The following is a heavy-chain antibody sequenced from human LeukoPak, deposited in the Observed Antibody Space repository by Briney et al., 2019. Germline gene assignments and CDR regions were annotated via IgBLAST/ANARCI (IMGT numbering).Heavy chain of an antibody. V-gene: IGHV1-18*01. CDR2: ISAYNGNT. CDR3: ARHMGSGTRKNKYGMDV. D-gene: IGHD1/OR15-1a*01. Sequence: ASVKVSCKASGYTFTSYGISWVRQAPGQGLEWMGWISAYNGNTNYAQKLQGRVTMTTDTSTNTAYMELRSLRSDDTAVYYCARHMGSGTRKNKYGMDVWGQGTTVTVSS. J-gene: IGHJ6*02. CDR1: GYTFTSYG.